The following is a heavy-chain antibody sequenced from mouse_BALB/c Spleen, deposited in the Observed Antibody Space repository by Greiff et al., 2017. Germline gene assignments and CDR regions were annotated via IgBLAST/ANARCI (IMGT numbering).Heavy chain of an antibody. CDR3: ARAGVLYFDY. CDR1: GYTFTNYW. J-gene: IGHJ2*01. V-gene: IGHV1-63*02. CDR2: IYPGGGYT. D-gene: IGHD4-1*01. Sequence: QVQLQQSGAELAKPGASVKISCKASGYTFTNYWLGWVKQRPGHGLEWIGDIYPGGGYTNYNEKFKGKATLTADTSSSTAYMQLSSLTSEDSAVYFCARAGVLYFDYWGQGTTLTVSS.